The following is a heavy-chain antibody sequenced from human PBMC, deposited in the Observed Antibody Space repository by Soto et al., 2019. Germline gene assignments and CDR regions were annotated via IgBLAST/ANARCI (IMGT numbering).Heavy chain of an antibody. Sequence: SETLSLTCAVYGGSFSGYYWSWIRQPPGKGLEWIGEINHSGSTNYNPSLKSRVTISVDTSKNQFSLKLSSVTAADTAVYYCARLRGRRSRFLEWSHGAYYYYGMDVWGQGTTVTVSS. CDR1: GGSFSGYY. CDR2: INHSGST. D-gene: IGHD3-3*01. CDR3: ARLRGRRSRFLEWSHGAYYYYGMDV. J-gene: IGHJ6*02. V-gene: IGHV4-34*01.